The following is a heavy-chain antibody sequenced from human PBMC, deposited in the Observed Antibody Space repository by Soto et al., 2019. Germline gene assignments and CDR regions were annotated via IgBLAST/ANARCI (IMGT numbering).Heavy chain of an antibody. CDR1: GFTFSSSA. Sequence: EVRLLESGGGLAQPGGSLRLPCAASGFTFSSSAMNWVRQAPGKGLEWVSSIRVGGGDTFYADSVRGRFTVSRDISRNNLYLQMNSLRAEDTAIYYCAKCSVGTVRSSGWCNWFDPWGQGTLVTVSS. V-gene: IGHV3-23*01. D-gene: IGHD6-19*01. CDR2: IRVGGGDT. CDR3: AKCSVGTVRSSGWCNWFDP. J-gene: IGHJ5*02.